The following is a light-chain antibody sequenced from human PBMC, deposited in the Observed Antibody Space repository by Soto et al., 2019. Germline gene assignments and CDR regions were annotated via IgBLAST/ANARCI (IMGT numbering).Light chain of an antibody. CDR1: QSVSSSY. CDR2: GAS. J-gene: IGKJ1*01. Sequence: DIVLTQSPCTLSLSPGERATLSCRASQSVSSSYLAWYQQKPGQAPRVLIYGASSRATGIPDRFSGSGSGTDFTLTISRLEPEDFAVYYCHQRQSSPRTFGQGTKVDI. V-gene: IGKV3-20*01. CDR3: HQRQSSPRT.